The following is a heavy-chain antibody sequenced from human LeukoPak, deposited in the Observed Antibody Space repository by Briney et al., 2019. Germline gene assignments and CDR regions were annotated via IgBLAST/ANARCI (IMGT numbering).Heavy chain of an antibody. V-gene: IGHV3-66*01. D-gene: IGHD4-23*01. Sequence: PGGSLRLSCAASGFTVSSNYMSWVRQAPGKGLEWVSVIYSGGSTYYADSVKGRFTISRDNSKNTLYLQMNSLRAEDTAVYYCARDLEDYGGNYFDYWGQGTLVTDSS. CDR3: ARDLEDYGGNYFDY. CDR1: GFTVSSNY. CDR2: IYSGGST. J-gene: IGHJ4*02.